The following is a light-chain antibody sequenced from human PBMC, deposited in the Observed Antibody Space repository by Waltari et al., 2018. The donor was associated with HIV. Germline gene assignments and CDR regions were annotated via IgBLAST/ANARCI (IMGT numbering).Light chain of an antibody. V-gene: IGLV3-25*03. CDR3: QSADSSGTWV. Sequence: SYELTQPPSVSVSPGQTARITCSGDALPKQYVYWYQQKPGQAPVAVLYKDSERPSGIPERCSGSSSGTTVTLTISGVQAEDEADYYCQSADSSGTWVFGGGTELTVL. CDR2: KDS. CDR1: ALPKQY. J-gene: IGLJ3*02.